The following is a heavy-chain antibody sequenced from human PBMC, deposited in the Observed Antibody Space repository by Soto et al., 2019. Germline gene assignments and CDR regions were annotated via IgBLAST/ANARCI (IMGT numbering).Heavy chain of an antibody. V-gene: IGHV4-61*08. CDR2: IYYSGST. Sequence: ASETLSLTCTVSGGSVSSGDYFWSWLRQSPGKRLEWIAYIYYSGSTNYNPSLKSRATISVDTSKSQVSLTLTSMTAADAALYYCARSPNYYYYGFDVWGQGTAVTVSS. CDR3: ARSPNYYYYGFDV. CDR1: GGSVSSGDYF. J-gene: IGHJ6*02. D-gene: IGHD3-10*01.